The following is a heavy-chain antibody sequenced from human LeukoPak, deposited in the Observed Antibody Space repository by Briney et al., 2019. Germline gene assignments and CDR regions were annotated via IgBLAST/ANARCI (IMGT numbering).Heavy chain of an antibody. D-gene: IGHD1-26*01. CDR2: IYPGDSAI. CDR1: GYSFTNYW. J-gene: IGHJ3*02. Sequence: GESLKISCKGSGYSFTNYWIGWVRQMPGKGLEWIEIIYPGDSAIKYSPSFQGQVTISVDKSISTAYLQWSSLKASDTAMYYCARRSGGYFAFDIWGQGTMVTVSS. V-gene: IGHV5-51*01. CDR3: ARRSGGYFAFDI.